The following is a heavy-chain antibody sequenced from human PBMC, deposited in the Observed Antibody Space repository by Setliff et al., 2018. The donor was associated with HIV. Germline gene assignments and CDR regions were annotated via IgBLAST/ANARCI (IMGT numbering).Heavy chain of an antibody. CDR1: GGSISSSHYY. CDR3: ARGGRSLAAQTWFDP. J-gene: IGHJ5*02. D-gene: IGHD6-6*01. V-gene: IGHV4-39*07. Sequence: SETLSLTCTVSGGSISSSHYYWGWIRQPPGKGLEWIGTVYYSGSTYYNPSLKSRVTISVDTSKNQFSLKLSSVTAADTAVYYCARGGRSLAAQTWFDPWGQGTLVTVSS. CDR2: VYYSGST.